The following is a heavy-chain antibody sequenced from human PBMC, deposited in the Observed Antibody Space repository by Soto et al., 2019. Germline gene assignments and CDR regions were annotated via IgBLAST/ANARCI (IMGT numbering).Heavy chain of an antibody. CDR2: ISGSGGSP. CDR1: GFTFSSYA. D-gene: IGHD6-19*01. J-gene: IGHJ6*02. V-gene: IGHV3-23*01. CDR3: ARVLGQWLVRFGMDV. Sequence: GGSLRLSCAASGFTFSSYAMSWVRQAPGKGLEWVSAISGSGGSPYYADSVKGRFTISRDNSKNTLYLQMNSLRAEDTAVYYCARVLGQWLVRFGMDVWGQGTTVTVSS.